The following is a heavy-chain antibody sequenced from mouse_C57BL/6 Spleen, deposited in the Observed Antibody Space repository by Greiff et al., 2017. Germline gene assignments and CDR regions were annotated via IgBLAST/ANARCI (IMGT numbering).Heavy chain of an antibody. CDR2: IGPGSGST. CDR3: ARSGTWGYFDV. J-gene: IGHJ1*03. D-gene: IGHD3-3*01. CDR1: GYTFTDYY. V-gene: IGHV1-77*01. Sequence: VQLQQSGAELVKPGASVRISCKASGYTFTDYYLNWVKERPGQGLEWIGKIGPGSGSTYYNETFKGKATLTADKSSSTAYMQLSSLTSEDSAVYFCARSGTWGYFDVWGTGTTVTVSS.